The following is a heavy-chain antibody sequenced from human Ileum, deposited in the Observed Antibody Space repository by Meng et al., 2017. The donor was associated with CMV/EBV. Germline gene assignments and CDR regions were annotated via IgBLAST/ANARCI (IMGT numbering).Heavy chain of an antibody. D-gene: IGHD6-13*01. CDR1: GGPISSGDYY. Sequence: QWQLQEAGPGRGKPSQTLSLTFTVSGGPISSGDYYWTWIRQPPGKGLEWIGYIYYSGTTYYNPSLKSRVSISVDTSRNQFSLQLSSVTAADTAVYYCARRSSGLFNYWGQGILVTVSS. J-gene: IGHJ4*02. CDR3: ARRSSGLFNY. CDR2: IYYSGTT. V-gene: IGHV4-30-4*08.